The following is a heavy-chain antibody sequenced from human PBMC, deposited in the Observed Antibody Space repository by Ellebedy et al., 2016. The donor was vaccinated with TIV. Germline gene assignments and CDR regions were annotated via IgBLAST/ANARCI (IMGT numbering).Heavy chain of an antibody. Sequence: MPSETLSLTCTVSGGPISPHYWSWIRQSPGKGLEWLGYTYYGGSPKYNPSLKSRVTISVDTSKNQLSLKLASVTVADTAVYYCARLSALTVDGMDVWGQGTTVTVSS. CDR3: ARLSALTVDGMDV. D-gene: IGHD1-14*01. CDR1: GGPISPHY. V-gene: IGHV4-59*08. CDR2: TYYGGSP. J-gene: IGHJ6*02.